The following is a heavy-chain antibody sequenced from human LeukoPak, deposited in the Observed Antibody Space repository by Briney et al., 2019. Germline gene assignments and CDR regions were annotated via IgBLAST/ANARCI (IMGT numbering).Heavy chain of an antibody. CDR3: ARESGGSFLEY. J-gene: IGHJ4*02. CDR1: EFTFSSYG. Sequence: PGGSLRLSCAASEFTFSSYGMHWVRQAPGKGLEWVAVIWYDGSNEYYADSVKGRFTISRDNSKNTLYLQMNSLTAEDTAVYYCARESGGSFLEYWGQGTLVTVSS. D-gene: IGHD2-15*01. V-gene: IGHV3-33*01. CDR2: IWYDGSNE.